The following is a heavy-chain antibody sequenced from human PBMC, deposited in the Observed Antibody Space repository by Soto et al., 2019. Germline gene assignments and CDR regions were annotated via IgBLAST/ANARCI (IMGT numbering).Heavy chain of an antibody. CDR1: GFTFSSYA. CDR2: ISGSGGST. CDR3: AKVIAAAGTGYWFDP. J-gene: IGHJ5*02. D-gene: IGHD6-13*01. V-gene: IGHV3-23*01. Sequence: EVQLLESGGGLVQPGGSLRLSCAASGFTFSSYAMSWVRQAPGKGLEWVSAISGSGGSTYYADSVKGRFTISRDNSKKTLYLQMNSLRAEDTAGYYCAKVIAAAGTGYWFDPWGQGTLVTVSS.